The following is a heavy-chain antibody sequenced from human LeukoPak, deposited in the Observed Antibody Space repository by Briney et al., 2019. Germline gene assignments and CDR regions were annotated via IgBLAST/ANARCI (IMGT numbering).Heavy chain of an antibody. CDR2: IRGKTDGGTT. D-gene: IGHD3-10*01. V-gene: IGHV3-15*01. CDR1: GFSFSSYE. CDR3: STDPDGSGSDPLDY. J-gene: IGHJ4*02. Sequence: GGSLRLSCAASGFSFSSYEMNWVRQAPGKGLEWVGRIRGKTDGGTTDYAAPVEGRFTISRDDSENTLYLQMNSLTTEDTAVYYCSTDPDGSGSDPLDYWGQGTLVTVSS.